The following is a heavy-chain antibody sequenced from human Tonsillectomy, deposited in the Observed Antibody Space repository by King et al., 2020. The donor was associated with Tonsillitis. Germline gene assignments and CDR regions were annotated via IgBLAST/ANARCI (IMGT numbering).Heavy chain of an antibody. CDR2: IKQDGSEK. D-gene: IGHD6-19*01. V-gene: IGHV3-7*03. CDR1: GFTFSNYW. J-gene: IGHJ4*02. CDR3: ATTEWGPANSAWFDY. Sequence: VQLVESGEDLVQPGGSLRLSCAASGFTFSNYWMSWVRQAPEKGLEWVANIKQDGSEKYYVASVKGRFTISRDNAKNSLYLQMNNLRAEDTAVYFCATTEWGPANSAWFDYWGQGTLVTVSS.